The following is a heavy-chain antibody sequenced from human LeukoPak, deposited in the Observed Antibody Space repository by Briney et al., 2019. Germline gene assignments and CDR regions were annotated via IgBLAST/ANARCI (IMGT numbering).Heavy chain of an antibody. V-gene: IGHV3-74*01. D-gene: IGHD3-10*01. J-gene: IGHJ4*02. CDR1: GFTFSSYW. CDR3: AKRSQSGVVFFDY. Sequence: GGSLRLSCAASGFTFSSYWTYWIRQAPGKGLVWVSRINSDGSSTSYADSVKGRFTISRDNAKNTLYLQMNSLRAEDTAVYYCAKRSQSGVVFFDYWGQGTLVTVSS. CDR2: INSDGSST.